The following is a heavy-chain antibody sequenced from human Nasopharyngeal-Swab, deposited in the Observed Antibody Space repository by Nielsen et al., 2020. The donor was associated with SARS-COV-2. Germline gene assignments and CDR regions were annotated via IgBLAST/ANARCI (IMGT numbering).Heavy chain of an antibody. V-gene: IGHV3-23*01. D-gene: IGHD4/OR15-4a*01. Sequence: GGSLRLSCAASGFTFSSYAMSWVRQAPGKGPEWVSAISGSGGSTYYADSVKGRFTISRDNSKNTLYLQMNSLRAEDTAVYYCAKDGGLTTFPYYYYYGMDVWGQGTTVTVSS. CDR1: GFTFSSYA. CDR2: ISGSGGST. J-gene: IGHJ6*02. CDR3: AKDGGLTTFPYYYYYGMDV.